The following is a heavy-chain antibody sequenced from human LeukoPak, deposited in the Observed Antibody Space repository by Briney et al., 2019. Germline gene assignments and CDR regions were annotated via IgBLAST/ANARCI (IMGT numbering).Heavy chain of an antibody. CDR3: ARVSSGSYSS. D-gene: IGHD1-26*01. CDR2: IIPILGIA. Sequence: GASVKVSCKASGGTFSSYAISWVRQAPGQGLEWMGRIIPILGIANYAQKFQGRVTITAGKSTSTAYMELSSLRSEDTAVYYCARVSSGSYSSWGQGTLVTISS. CDR1: GGTFSSYA. J-gene: IGHJ4*02. V-gene: IGHV1-69*04.